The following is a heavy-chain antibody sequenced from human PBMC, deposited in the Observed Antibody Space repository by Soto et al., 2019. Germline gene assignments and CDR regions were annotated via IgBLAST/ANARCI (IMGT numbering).Heavy chain of an antibody. CDR2: ISGSGGST. CDR3: AKDYRTNAVWPYCFDY. CDR1: GFTFSIYA. Sequence: GGSLRLSCAASGFTFSIYAMSWVRQAPGKGLEWVSAISGSGGSTYYADSVKGRFTISRDNSKNTLYLQMDSLRAEDTAVYYCAKDYRTNAVWPYCFDYWGQGSLVTVSS. D-gene: IGHD2-8*01. J-gene: IGHJ4*02. V-gene: IGHV3-23*01.